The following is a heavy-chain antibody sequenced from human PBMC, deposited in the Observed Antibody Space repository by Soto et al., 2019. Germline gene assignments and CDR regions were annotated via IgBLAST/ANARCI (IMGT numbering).Heavy chain of an antibody. Sequence: QLRESGPGLLKPSETLSLTCNVSGGSISSPSYYWGWVRQPPGKGTEWIGTVFYSGTTQYNPSLRSRLAMSVDTSKSQVSLTLTSVTAADTAVYYCTTLASGHFDSWGQGAQVTVSS. V-gene: IGHV4-39*01. CDR3: TTLASGHFDS. J-gene: IGHJ4*02. CDR2: VFYSGTT. CDR1: GGSISSPSYY. D-gene: IGHD2-8*02.